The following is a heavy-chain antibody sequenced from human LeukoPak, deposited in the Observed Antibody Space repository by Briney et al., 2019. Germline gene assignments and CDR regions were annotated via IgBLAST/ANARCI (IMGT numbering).Heavy chain of an antibody. CDR1: GGSISGYY. CDR2: IYYSGST. Sequence: PSETLSLTCTVSGGSISGYYWSWIRQPPGKGLEWIGYIYYSGSTKYNPSLKSRVTMPVDTPRNQFSLKLSSVTAADTAVYYCARGGLENGYHSNDGFDIWGQGTMVTVSS. D-gene: IGHD3-22*01. V-gene: IGHV4-59*01. J-gene: IGHJ3*02. CDR3: ARGGLENGYHSNDGFDI.